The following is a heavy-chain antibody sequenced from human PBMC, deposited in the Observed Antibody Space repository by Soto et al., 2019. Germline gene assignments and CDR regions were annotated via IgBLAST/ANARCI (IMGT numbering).Heavy chain of an antibody. CDR3: AREEYDSSGYYGTHLRQLNYGMDV. CDR2: IIPIFGTA. D-gene: IGHD3-22*01. Sequence: SVKVSCKASGGTFSSYAISWVRQAPGQGLEWMGGIIPIFGTANYAQKFQGRVTITADESTSTAYMELSSLRSEDTAVYYCAREEYDSSGYYGTHLRQLNYGMDVWGQGTTVTVSS. J-gene: IGHJ6*02. V-gene: IGHV1-69*13. CDR1: GGTFSSYA.